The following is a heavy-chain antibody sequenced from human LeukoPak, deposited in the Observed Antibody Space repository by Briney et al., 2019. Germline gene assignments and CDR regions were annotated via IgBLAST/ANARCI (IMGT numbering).Heavy chain of an antibody. CDR2: ISGSGGST. CDR1: GFTFSIYA. Sequence: GGSLRLSCAASGFTFSIYAMSWVRQAPGKGLEWVSAISGSGGSTYYADSVKGRFTISRDNSKNTLYLQMNSLRAEDTAVYYCYSTLVVVAATAALDIWGQGTMVTVSS. J-gene: IGHJ3*02. D-gene: IGHD2-15*01. V-gene: IGHV3-23*01. CDR3: YSTLVVVAATAALDI.